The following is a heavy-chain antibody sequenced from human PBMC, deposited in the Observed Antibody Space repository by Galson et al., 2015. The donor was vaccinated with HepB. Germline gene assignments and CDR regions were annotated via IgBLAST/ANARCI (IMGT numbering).Heavy chain of an antibody. V-gene: IGHV3-64D*06. CDR3: VKAGGVMITFGGVIVFDY. D-gene: IGHD3-16*02. CDR1: GFTFSSYA. CDR2: ISSNGGST. Sequence: SLRLSCAASGFTFSSYAMHWVRQAPGKGLEYVSAISSNGGSTYYADSVKGRFTISRDNSKNTLYLQMSSLRAEDTAVYYCVKAGGVMITFGGVIVFDYWGQGTLVTVSS. J-gene: IGHJ4*02.